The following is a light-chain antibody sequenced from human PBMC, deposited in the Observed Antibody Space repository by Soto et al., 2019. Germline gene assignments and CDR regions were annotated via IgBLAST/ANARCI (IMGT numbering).Light chain of an antibody. CDR3: QQYKIWPLT. J-gene: IGKJ4*01. CDR2: DTS. CDR1: QSVHNN. Sequence: EVVMTQSPATLSVSPGDGATLSCRASQSVHNNLAWYQQKPGQAPRLLIFDTSTRATDIPVRFTGGGSGTEFTLTISCLQSEDSAVYYCQQYKIWPLTFGGGTKVEIK. V-gene: IGKV3-15*01.